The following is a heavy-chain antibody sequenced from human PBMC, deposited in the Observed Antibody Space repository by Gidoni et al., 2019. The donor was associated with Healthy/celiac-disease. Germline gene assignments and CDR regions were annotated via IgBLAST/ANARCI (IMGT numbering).Heavy chain of an antibody. CDR1: GGSISSSNW. CDR3: ARCTVTTFDYYYGMDV. Sequence: QVQLHESGPGLVKPSGTLSLTCAVSGGSISSSNWWSWVRQPPGKGLGWIGEIYHSGSTNYNPSLKSRVTISVDKSKNQFSLKLSSVTAADTAVYYCARCTVTTFDYYYGMDVWGKGTTVTVSS. CDR2: IYHSGST. D-gene: IGHD4-4*01. J-gene: IGHJ6*04. V-gene: IGHV4-4*02.